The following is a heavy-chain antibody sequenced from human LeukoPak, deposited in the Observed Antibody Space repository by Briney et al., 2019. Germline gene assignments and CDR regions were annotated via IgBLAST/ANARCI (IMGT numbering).Heavy chain of an antibody. CDR3: ASVSSWSNYYYGMDV. J-gene: IGHJ6*04. Sequence: SQTLSLTCAVSGGSISSGGYSWSWIRQPPGKGLEWIGYIYHSGSTYYNPSLKSRVTISVDRSKNQFSLKPSSVTAADTAVYYCASVSSWSNYYYGMDVWGKGTTVTVSS. CDR1: GGSISSGGYS. D-gene: IGHD6-13*01. CDR2: IYHSGST. V-gene: IGHV4-30-2*01.